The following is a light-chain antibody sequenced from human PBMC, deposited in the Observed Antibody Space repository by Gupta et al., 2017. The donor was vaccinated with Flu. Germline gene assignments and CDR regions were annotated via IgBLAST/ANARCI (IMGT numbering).Light chain of an antibody. V-gene: IGKV1-33*01. J-gene: IGKJ4*01. CDR1: QDIRNY. CDR2: DAS. Sequence: DIQMNQSSSSLSASVGDRVTITCQASQDIRNYLSWYQQKPGIAPKLLIYDASNLETGVPSRFSGSGSGTGFSFTITSLQPDDFATYFCQQYDVLPLTFGGGTRVEIK. CDR3: QQYDVLPLT.